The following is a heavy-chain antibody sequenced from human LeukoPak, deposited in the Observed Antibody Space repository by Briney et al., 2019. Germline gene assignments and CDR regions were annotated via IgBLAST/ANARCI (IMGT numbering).Heavy chain of an antibody. CDR1: GFTFSDYW. Sequence: PGGSQRLSCAASGFTFSDYWMNWVRQTPGKGLEWVANIKRDGSDQNYVDSVKGRFTISRDNAKNSLYLQMNSLRVEDTARYFCARDLPFDLWGQGTLVTVSS. CDR3: ARDLPFDL. J-gene: IGHJ4*02. CDR2: IKRDGSDQ. V-gene: IGHV3-7*03.